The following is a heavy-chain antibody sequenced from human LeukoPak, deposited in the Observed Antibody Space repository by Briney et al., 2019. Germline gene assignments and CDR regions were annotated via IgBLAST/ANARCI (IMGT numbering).Heavy chain of an antibody. CDR1: GFTVSSHC. D-gene: IGHD3-22*01. CDR3: ARDPTYYDSSGYYSTDAFDI. J-gene: IGHJ3*02. V-gene: IGHV3-30*03. Sequence: GSLRLSCEASGFTVSSHCIHWVRQAPGKGLEWVAVILYDGNNEYYAVSVKGRFTISRDNAKNSLYLQMNSLRAEDTAVYYCARDPTYYDSSGYYSTDAFDIWGQGTMVTVSS. CDR2: ILYDGNNE.